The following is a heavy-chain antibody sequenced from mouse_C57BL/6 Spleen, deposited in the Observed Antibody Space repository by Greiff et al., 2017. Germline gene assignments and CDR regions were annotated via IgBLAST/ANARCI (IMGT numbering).Heavy chain of an antibody. V-gene: IGHV5-4*01. CDR3: ARDADY. CDR1: GFTFSSYA. Sequence: EVKLVESGGGLVKPGGSLKLSCAASGFTFSSYAMSWVRQTPEKRLEWVATISDGGSYTYYPDNVKGRFTISRDNAKNNLYLQMSHLKSEDTAMYYCARDADYWGQGTSVTVSS. CDR2: ISDGGSYT. J-gene: IGHJ4*01.